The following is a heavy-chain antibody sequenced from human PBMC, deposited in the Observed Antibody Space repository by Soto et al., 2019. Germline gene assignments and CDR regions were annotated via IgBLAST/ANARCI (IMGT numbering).Heavy chain of an antibody. J-gene: IGHJ4*02. V-gene: IGHV3-23*01. CDR3: AKGRRGSSLLFEI. D-gene: IGHD6-13*01. CDR2: ISDIGGYT. CDR1: GFTFSIYA. Sequence: EVHLLESGGGLVQPGGSLRLSCAASGFTFSIYAMSWVRQAPGKGLEWVSVISDIGGYTFYTDSVKGRFTISRDNSKNPVYLQMNSLRAEDTAVYYCAKGRRGSSLLFEIWGQGTLVTVSS.